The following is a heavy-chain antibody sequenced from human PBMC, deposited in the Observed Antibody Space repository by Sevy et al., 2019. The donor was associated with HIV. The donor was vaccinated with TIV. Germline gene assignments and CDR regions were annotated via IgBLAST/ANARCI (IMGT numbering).Heavy chain of an antibody. Sequence: ASVKVSCKASGYTFSSYGISWVRQAPGQGFEWMVWIGAYNGKTNYAQKLQGRVTMTTDTPTSTAYMEVRSLRSDDTAVYYCARDGRGYSGSGTFPLYFYGMDVWGQGTTVTVSS. CDR3: ARDGRGYSGSGTFPLYFYGMDV. V-gene: IGHV1-18*01. CDR2: IGAYNGKT. CDR1: GYTFSSYG. D-gene: IGHD3-10*01. J-gene: IGHJ6*02.